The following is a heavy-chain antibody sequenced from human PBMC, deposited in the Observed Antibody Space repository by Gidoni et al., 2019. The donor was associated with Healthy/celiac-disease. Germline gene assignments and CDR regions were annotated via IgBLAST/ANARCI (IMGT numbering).Heavy chain of an antibody. CDR1: GFTFSSYS. D-gene: IGHD6-19*01. CDR2: ISSISSYI. V-gene: IGHV3-21*01. Sequence: EVQLVESGGGMVKPGGSLRLSCAASGFTFSSYSMNWVRTAPGKGLACVSSISSISSYIYYADSVKGRFTISRDNAKNSLYLQMNSLRAEDTAVYYCARVRDLRAGTSSHFDYWGQGTLVTVSS. J-gene: IGHJ4*02. CDR3: ARVRDLRAGTSSHFDY.